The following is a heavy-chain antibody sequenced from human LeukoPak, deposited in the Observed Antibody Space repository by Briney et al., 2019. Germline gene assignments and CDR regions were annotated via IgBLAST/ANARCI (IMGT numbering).Heavy chain of an antibody. CDR1: GYTFTSYA. V-gene: IGHV7-4-1*02. CDR3: ARDKTVLWFGAGVGYYYYMDV. D-gene: IGHD3-10*01. CDR2: INTNTGNP. J-gene: IGHJ6*03. Sequence: PLASVKVSCKASGYTFTSYAMNWVRQAPGQGLEWMGWINTNTGNPTYAQGFTGRFVFSLDTSVSTAYLQISSLKAEDTAVYYCARDKTVLWFGAGVGYYYYMDVWGKGTTVTVSS.